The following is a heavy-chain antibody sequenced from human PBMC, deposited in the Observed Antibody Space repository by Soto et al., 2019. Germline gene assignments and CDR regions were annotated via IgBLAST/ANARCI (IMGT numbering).Heavy chain of an antibody. CDR3: ARGKQWLVGYYYYYMDV. CDR2: MNPNSGNT. Sequence: QVQLVQSGAEVKKPGASVKVSCKASGYTFTSYDINWVRQATGQGLEWMGWMNPNSGNTGYAQKFQGRVTMTRNTYISTAYMELSSLRSEDTAVYYCARGKQWLVGYYYYYMDVWGKGTTVTVSS. CDR1: GYTFTSYD. D-gene: IGHD6-19*01. V-gene: IGHV1-8*01. J-gene: IGHJ6*03.